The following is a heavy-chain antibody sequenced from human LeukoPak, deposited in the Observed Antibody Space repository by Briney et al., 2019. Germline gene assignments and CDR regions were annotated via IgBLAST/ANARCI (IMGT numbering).Heavy chain of an antibody. CDR1: GGSFSGYY. CDR2: INHSGST. Sequence: PSETLSLTXAVYGGSFSGYYWSWIRQPPGKGLEWIGEINHSGSTNYNPSLKSRVTISVDTSKNQFSLKLSSVTAADTAVYYCARVSVTSAARFDYWGQGTLVTVSS. J-gene: IGHJ4*02. V-gene: IGHV4-34*01. CDR3: ARVSVTSAARFDY. D-gene: IGHD6-6*01.